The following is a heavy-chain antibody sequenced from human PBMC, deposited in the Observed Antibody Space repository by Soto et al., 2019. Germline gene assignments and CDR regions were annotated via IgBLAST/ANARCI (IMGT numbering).Heavy chain of an antibody. CDR2: IYSGGST. Sequence: PGGSLRLSCAASGFIFSSYAMSWVRQAPGKGLEWVSVIYSGGSTYYADSVKGRFTISRHNSKNTLYLQMNSLRAEDTAVYYCARAVGATTLHDAFDIWGQGTMVTVSS. CDR1: GFIFSSYA. D-gene: IGHD1-26*01. CDR3: ARAVGATTLHDAFDI. V-gene: IGHV3-53*04. J-gene: IGHJ3*02.